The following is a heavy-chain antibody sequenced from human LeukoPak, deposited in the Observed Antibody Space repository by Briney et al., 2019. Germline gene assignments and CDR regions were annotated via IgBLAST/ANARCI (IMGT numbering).Heavy chain of an antibody. CDR3: AREGVWRQQLVDYYYGMDV. Sequence: PGGSLRLSCAASGFTFSSYWMHWVRQAPGKGLVWVSRINSDGSSTSYADSVKGRLTISRDNAKNTLYLQMNSLRAEDTAVYYCAREGVWRQQLVDYYYGMDVWGQGTTVTVSS. J-gene: IGHJ6*02. V-gene: IGHV3-74*01. D-gene: IGHD6-13*01. CDR2: INSDGSST. CDR1: GFTFSSYW.